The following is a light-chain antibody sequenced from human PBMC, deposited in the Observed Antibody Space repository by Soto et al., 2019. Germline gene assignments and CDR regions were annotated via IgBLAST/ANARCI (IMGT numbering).Light chain of an antibody. J-gene: IGKJ5*01. Sequence: IQSTQPPSSLSASVGHRVTNTCRASQGISSYVAWYQQKPGKAPKLLIYAASTLQGGVPSRFSGSGSGTDFTLTINSLQPEGLATYYCQQLNSYPITFGQGTRLEIK. CDR1: QGISSY. V-gene: IGKV1-9*01. CDR3: QQLNSYPIT. CDR2: AAS.